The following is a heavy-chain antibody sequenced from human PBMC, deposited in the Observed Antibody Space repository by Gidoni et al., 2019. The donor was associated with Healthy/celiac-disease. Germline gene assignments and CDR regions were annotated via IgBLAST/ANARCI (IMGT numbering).Heavy chain of an antibody. J-gene: IGHJ4*02. CDR2: ISSSSSTI. V-gene: IGHV3-48*01. Sequence: EVQLVESGGGLVQPGGSLRLSWAASGFTFSSYSMHWVRQAPGKGLEWVSYISSSSSTIYYADSVKGRFTISRDNAKNSLYLQMNSLRAEDTAVYYCARDQGRGTVVTPNGFDYWGQGTLVTVSS. D-gene: IGHD2-15*01. CDR1: GFTFSSYS. CDR3: ARDQGRGTVVTPNGFDY.